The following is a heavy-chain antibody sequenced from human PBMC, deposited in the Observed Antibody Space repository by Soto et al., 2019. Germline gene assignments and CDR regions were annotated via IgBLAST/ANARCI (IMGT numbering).Heavy chain of an antibody. D-gene: IGHD1-26*01. CDR2: IYYSGST. J-gene: IGHJ5*02. CDR1: GGSISSYY. V-gene: IGHV4-59*01. Sequence: SETLSLTCTVSGGSISSYYWSWIRQPPGKGLEWIGYIYYSGSTNYNPSLKSRVTISVDTSKNQFSLKLSSVTAADTAVYYCARRRELPDNWFDPWGQGTLVTVSS. CDR3: ARRRELPDNWFDP.